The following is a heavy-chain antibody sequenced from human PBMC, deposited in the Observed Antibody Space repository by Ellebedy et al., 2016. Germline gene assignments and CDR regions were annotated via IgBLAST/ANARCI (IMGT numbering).Heavy chain of an antibody. CDR3: AKRDILTGLDY. D-gene: IGHD3-9*01. Sequence: GESLKISXAASGFTFSSYAMSWVRQAPGKGLEWVSAISGSGGSTYYADSVKGRFTISRDNSKNTLYLQMNSLRAEDTAVYYCAKRDILTGLDYWGQGTLVTVSS. J-gene: IGHJ4*02. V-gene: IGHV3-23*01. CDR1: GFTFSSYA. CDR2: ISGSGGST.